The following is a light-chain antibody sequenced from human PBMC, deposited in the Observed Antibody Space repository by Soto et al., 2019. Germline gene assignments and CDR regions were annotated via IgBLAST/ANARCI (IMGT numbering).Light chain of an antibody. CDR1: SSDIGAYDH. J-gene: IGLJ1*01. CDR2: SVS. CDR3: SSYTSSSTLYV. Sequence: QSVLTQPASVSGSPGQSITISCSGTSSDIGAYDHVAWFQQFPGKTPKLVIYSVSNRPSGVSIRFSGSKSGNTASLTISGLQAEDEDDYYCSSYTSSSTLYVFGTGTKVTVL. V-gene: IGLV2-14*01.